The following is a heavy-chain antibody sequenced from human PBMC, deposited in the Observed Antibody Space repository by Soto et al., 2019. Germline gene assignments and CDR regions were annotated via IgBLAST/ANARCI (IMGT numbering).Heavy chain of an antibody. V-gene: IGHV3-33*01. CDR1: GFIFSPYG. CDR2: IRNDGSDK. J-gene: IGHJ3*02. Sequence: GGSLRLSCAASGFIFSPYGIHWARQAPGKGLEWVALIRNDGSDKYYAESVTGRFTISRDNSKNTVYLQMNSLRAEDTALYFCARAPRMAPFDIWGQGTMVTV. CDR3: ARAPRMAPFDI.